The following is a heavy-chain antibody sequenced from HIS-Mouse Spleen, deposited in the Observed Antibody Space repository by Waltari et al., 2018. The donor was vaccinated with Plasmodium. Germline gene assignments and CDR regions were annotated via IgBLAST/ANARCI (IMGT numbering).Heavy chain of an antibody. Sequence: EVQLLESGGGLVQPGGSLRLSCAASGFTFSSYAMSWVRQAPGKGLGGVTASSGSDGRRYYADSGKGRFNISRDKSKNTLYLQMNSLRAEDTAVYYCAKSSKGTGDLWDYWGQGTLVTVSS. CDR1: GFTFSSYA. CDR2: SSGSDGRR. J-gene: IGHJ4*02. V-gene: IGHV3-23*01. D-gene: IGHD7-27*01. CDR3: AKSSKGTGDLWDY.